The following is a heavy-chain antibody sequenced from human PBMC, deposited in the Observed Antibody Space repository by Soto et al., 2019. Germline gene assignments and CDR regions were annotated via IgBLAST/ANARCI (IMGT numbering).Heavy chain of an antibody. D-gene: IGHD2-2*01. CDR3: ARGYCTTTICDPWFDP. CDR2: IYPGDSDT. Sequence: PGESLKISCTGVGYSFTSYWIGWVRQMPGKGLEWIGIIYPGDSDTRYSPSFQGQVTFSADKSITTSYLQWSSLKASDTAMYYCARGYCTTTICDPWFDPWGQGTLVTVSS. V-gene: IGHV5-51*01. CDR1: GYSFTSYW. J-gene: IGHJ5*02.